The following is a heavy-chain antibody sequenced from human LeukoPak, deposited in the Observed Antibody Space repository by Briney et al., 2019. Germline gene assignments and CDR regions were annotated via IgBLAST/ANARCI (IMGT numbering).Heavy chain of an antibody. J-gene: IGHJ4*02. CDR3: ARALGTIWSFDS. Sequence: SQTLSLTCTVSGDSVSNGDYYWTWIRQHPGKGLEWIGYIYYSGNTYYNLSLKSRLTMSVDTSKDQFSPKLSSVTAADTAVYYCARALGTIWSFDSWGQGTLVTVSS. D-gene: IGHD6-13*01. CDR1: GDSVSNGDYY. CDR2: IYYSGNT. V-gene: IGHV4-31*03.